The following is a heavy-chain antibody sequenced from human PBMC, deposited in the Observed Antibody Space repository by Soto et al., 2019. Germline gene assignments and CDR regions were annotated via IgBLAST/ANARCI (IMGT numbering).Heavy chain of an antibody. CDR2: IYPSDSYT. V-gene: IGHV5-10-1*01. J-gene: IGHJ6*02. D-gene: IGHD3-10*01. CDR1: GYSFTSYW. CDR3: ARRGPLLLGGAPDHYYYRTAV. Sequence: FLKISCKGSGYSFTSYWISWVRQMPGKGLEWMGRIYPSDSYTTYSPSFQGHVTISADKSIITAYLQWISLKASDTAMYYCARRGPLLLGGAPDHYYYRTAVSGQGTTVTL.